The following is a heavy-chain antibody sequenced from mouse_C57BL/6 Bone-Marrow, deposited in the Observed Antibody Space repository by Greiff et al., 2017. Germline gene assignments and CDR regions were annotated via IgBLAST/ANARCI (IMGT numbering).Heavy chain of an antibody. CDR1: GFTFSSYT. Sequence: EVQVVESGGGLVKPGGSLKLSCAASGFTFSSYTMSWVRQTPEKRLEWVATISGGGGNTYYPDSVKGRFTISRDNAKNTLYLQMSSLRSEDTALYYCAREVLIYYGSSPFAYWGQGTLVTVSA. CDR2: ISGGGGNT. D-gene: IGHD1-1*01. V-gene: IGHV5-9*01. J-gene: IGHJ3*01. CDR3: AREVLIYYGSSPFAY.